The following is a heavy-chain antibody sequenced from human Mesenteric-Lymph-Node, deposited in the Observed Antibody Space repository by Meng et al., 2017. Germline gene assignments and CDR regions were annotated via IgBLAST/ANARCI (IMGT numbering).Heavy chain of an antibody. CDR3: ARGGNQDYYYDSSGAQIDY. V-gene: IGHV3-23*01. CDR1: GFTFSSYA. D-gene: IGHD3-22*01. Sequence: GGSLRLSCAASGFTFSSYAMSWVRQAPGKGLEWVSAISGSGGSTYYADSVKGRFIISRDNAKNSLYLQMNSLRAEDTAVYYCARGGNQDYYYDSSGAQIDYWGQGTLVTVSS. J-gene: IGHJ4*02. CDR2: ISGSGGST.